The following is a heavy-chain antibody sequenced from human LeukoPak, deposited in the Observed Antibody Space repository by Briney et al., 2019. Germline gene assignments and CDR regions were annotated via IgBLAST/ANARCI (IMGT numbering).Heavy chain of an antibody. CDR1: GFTFSSYG. D-gene: IGHD5-12*01. J-gene: IGHJ4*02. Sequence: GGSLRLSCAASGFTFSSYGMSWVRQAPGKGLEWVSAITATSSSTHNADSVQGRFTISRDNSKNTLYLQINSLRADDTALYYCAKNEVWWLPDSWGQGTLVTVSS. CDR3: AKNEVWWLPDS. CDR2: ITATSSST. V-gene: IGHV3-23*01.